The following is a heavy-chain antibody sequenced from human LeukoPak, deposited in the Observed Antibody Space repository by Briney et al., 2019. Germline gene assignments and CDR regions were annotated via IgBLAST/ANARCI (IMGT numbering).Heavy chain of an antibody. D-gene: IGHD5-24*01. J-gene: IGHJ4*02. Sequence: EASVKVSCKASGYTFTSYGISWVRQAPGQGLEWMGWISAYNGNTNYAQKLQGRVTMTTDTSTSTAYMELRSLRSDDTAVYYCATAREDGYNSIFDYWGQGTLVTVSS. CDR3: ATAREDGYNSIFDY. CDR2: ISAYNGNT. V-gene: IGHV1-18*01. CDR1: GYTFTSYG.